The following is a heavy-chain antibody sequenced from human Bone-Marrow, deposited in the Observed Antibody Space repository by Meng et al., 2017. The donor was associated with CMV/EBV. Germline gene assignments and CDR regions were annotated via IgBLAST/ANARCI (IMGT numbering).Heavy chain of an antibody. CDR1: GFTFSSYD. CDR2: IWFDGRYE. V-gene: IGHV3-33*06. Sequence: GESLKISCAASGFTFSSYDMSWVRQAPGKGLEWVAVIWFDGRYEYYADSVKGRFTISRDNSNNTLYLLMNSLRAEDTAVYYCAKDGGSGHSWLDPWGQGTLVTVSS. J-gene: IGHJ5*02. CDR3: AKDGGSGHSWLDP. D-gene: IGHD3-10*01.